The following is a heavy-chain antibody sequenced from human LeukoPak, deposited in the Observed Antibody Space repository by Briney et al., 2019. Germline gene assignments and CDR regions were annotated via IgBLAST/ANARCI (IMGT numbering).Heavy chain of an antibody. CDR2: IIPIFGTA. J-gene: IGHJ5*02. D-gene: IGHD3-3*01. CDR1: GSTFSSYA. Sequence: ASVKVSCKASGSTFSSYAISWVRQAPGQGLEWMGGIIPIFGTANYAQKFQGRVTITADESTSTAYMELSSLRSEDTAVYYCAMRITIFGVVIPDGFDPWGQGTLVTVSS. CDR3: AMRITIFGVVIPDGFDP. V-gene: IGHV1-69*13.